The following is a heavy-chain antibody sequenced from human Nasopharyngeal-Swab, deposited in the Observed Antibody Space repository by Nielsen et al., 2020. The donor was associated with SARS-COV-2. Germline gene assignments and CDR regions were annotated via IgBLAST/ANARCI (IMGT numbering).Heavy chain of an antibody. J-gene: IGHJ5*02. CDR2: IWYDGSNK. D-gene: IGHD2-2*01. CDR3: AKKGIVVVPAAGGLDP. V-gene: IGHV3-33*06. Sequence: GESLKISCAASGLTFSSYGMHWVRQAPGKGLEWVAVIWYDGSNKYYADSVKGRFTISRDNSKNTLYLQMNSLRAEDTAVYYCAKKGIVVVPAAGGLDPWGQGTLVTVSS. CDR1: GLTFSSYG.